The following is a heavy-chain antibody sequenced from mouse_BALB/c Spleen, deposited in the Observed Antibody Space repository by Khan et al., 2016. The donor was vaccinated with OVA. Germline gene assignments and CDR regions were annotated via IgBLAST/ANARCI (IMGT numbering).Heavy chain of an antibody. V-gene: IGHV1-77*01. CDR2: IYPGSGST. CDR1: GYTFTDYV. J-gene: IGHJ2*01. Sequence: LEESGPELVKPGASVKMSCKASGYTFTDYVISWVKQRTGQGLELIGEIYPGSGSTYYNEKFKGKATLTADKSSNTAYMQLSSLTSEDSAVYFCARSYYGSSYFDYWGQGTTLTVSS. D-gene: IGHD1-1*01. CDR3: ARSYYGSSYFDY.